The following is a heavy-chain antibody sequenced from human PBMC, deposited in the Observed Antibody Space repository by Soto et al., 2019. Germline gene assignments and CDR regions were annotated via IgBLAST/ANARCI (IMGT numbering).Heavy chain of an antibody. CDR3: AREKYSGYDYLATYYFDY. CDR2: FSSSSSTI. Sequence: PGGSLRLSCAASGFTFSSYSMNWVRQAPGKGLDLVSYFSSSSSTIYYADFVKGRFTISRDNAKNSLYLQMNSLRAEDTALYYCAREKYSGYDYLATYYFDYWGQGTLVTVSS. V-gene: IGHV3-48*01. D-gene: IGHD5-12*01. CDR1: GFTFSSYS. J-gene: IGHJ4*02.